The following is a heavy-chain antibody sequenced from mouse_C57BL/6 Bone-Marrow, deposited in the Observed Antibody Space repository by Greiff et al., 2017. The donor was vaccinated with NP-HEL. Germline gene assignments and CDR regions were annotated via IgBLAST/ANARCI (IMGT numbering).Heavy chain of an antibody. Sequence: QVQLQQSGAELVKPGASVKMSCKASGYTFTSYWITWVKQRPGQGLEWIGDIYPGSGSTNYNEKFKSKATLTVDTSSSTAYMQLSSLTSEDSAVYYCARGYGYDPAWFAYWGQGTLVTVSA. D-gene: IGHD2-2*01. V-gene: IGHV1-55*01. CDR1: GYTFTSYW. CDR2: IYPGSGST. CDR3: ARGYGYDPAWFAY. J-gene: IGHJ3*01.